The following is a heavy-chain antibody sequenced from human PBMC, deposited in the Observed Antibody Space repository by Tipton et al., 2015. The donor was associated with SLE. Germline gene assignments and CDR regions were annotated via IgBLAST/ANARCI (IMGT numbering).Heavy chain of an antibody. J-gene: IGHJ3*02. Sequence: SLRLSCAASGFTFSSYTMHWVRQAPGKGLEWVAVISYDVSYKYYSDSVKGRFTISRDNSKNTMYLQMNSLRAEDTAVYYCASQLTILDAFDIWGQGTMVTVSS. CDR3: ASQLTILDAFDI. D-gene: IGHD1-1*01. V-gene: IGHV3-30*04. CDR1: GFTFSSYT. CDR2: ISYDVSYK.